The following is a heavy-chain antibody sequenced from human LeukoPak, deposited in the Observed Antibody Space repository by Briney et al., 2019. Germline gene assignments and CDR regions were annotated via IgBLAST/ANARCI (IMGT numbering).Heavy chain of an antibody. CDR2: IRSKANSYAT. D-gene: IGHD1-1*01. V-gene: IGHV3-73*01. CDR3: TRHNED. J-gene: IGHJ4*02. Sequence: GGSLRLSCAASGFTFDDYGMSWVRQASGKGLEWVGRIRSKANSYATAYAASVKGRFTISRDDSKNTAYLQMNSLKTEDTAVYYCTRHNEDWGQGTLVTVSS. CDR1: GFTFDDYG.